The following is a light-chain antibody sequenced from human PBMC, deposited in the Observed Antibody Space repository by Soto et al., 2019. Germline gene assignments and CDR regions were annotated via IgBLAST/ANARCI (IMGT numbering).Light chain of an antibody. CDR3: QSYGSGVSASV. CDR1: SSKIGAGFD. Sequence: QSVLTQPPSVSGAPGKRVSISCSGSSSKIGAGFDVHWYQQFPGAAPKLLIYSDVNRPSGVPYRFSASKSGTSASLTITGLQTEDEAHYYCQSYGSGVSASVFGGGTKLTVL. CDR2: SDV. V-gene: IGLV1-40*01. J-gene: IGLJ2*01.